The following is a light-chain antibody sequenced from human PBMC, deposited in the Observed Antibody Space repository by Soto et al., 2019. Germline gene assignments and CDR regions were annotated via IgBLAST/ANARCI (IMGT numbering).Light chain of an antibody. CDR3: QQRSNWPIT. CDR2: DAS. CDR1: QSVSSC. V-gene: IGKV3-11*01. J-gene: IGKJ5*01. Sequence: EIVLTKSPGTLSLSPGERATLSCRASQSVSSCLAWYQQKPGQAPRLLIYDASNRATGIPARFSGSGSGTDFTLTISSLEPEDFAVYYCQQRSNWPITFGQGTRLEIK.